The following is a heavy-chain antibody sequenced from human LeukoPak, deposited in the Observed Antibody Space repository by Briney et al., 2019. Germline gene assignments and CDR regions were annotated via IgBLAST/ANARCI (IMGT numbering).Heavy chain of an antibody. CDR1: GGSFSGYY. D-gene: IGHD3-3*01. CDR2: INHSGST. CDR3: ARGRHRGVVRFLEWLSPFDY. Sequence: SETLSLTCAVYGGSFSGYYWSWIRQPPGKGLEWIGEINHSGSTNYNPSPKSRVTISVDTSKNQFSLKLSSMTAADTAVYYCARGRHRGVVRFLEWLSPFDYWGQGTLVTVSS. J-gene: IGHJ4*02. V-gene: IGHV4-34*01.